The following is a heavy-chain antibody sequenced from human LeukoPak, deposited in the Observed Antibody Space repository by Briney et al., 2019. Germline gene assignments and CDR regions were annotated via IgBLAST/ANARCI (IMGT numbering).Heavy chain of an antibody. CDR1: GFTFSSYW. CDR3: ARDQDYGGNLFDY. D-gene: IGHD4-23*01. J-gene: IGHJ4*02. V-gene: IGHV3-7*01. CDR2: IKQDGSEK. Sequence: GGSLRLSCAASGFTFSSYWMSWVRQAPGKGLEWVANIKQDGSEKYYVDSVKGRFTIARDNAKNSLYLQMNRLRAEDTAVYYCARDQDYGGNLFDYWGQGTLVTVSS.